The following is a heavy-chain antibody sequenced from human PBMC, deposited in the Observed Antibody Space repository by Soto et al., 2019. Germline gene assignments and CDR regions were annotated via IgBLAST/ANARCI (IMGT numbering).Heavy chain of an antibody. Sequence: GGSLRLSCAASGFTFSYTWMNWVRQSPGKGLDWVGRIKSKSDGGTTEYAAPVRGRFTISRDDSKNTLYLQMNSLKTEDTAVYYCTTDLWRIAVVVGSTGYFNPWGQGTPVTV. CDR3: TTDLWRIAVVVGSTGYFNP. CDR1: GFTFSYTW. D-gene: IGHD2-15*01. CDR2: IKSKSDGGTT. J-gene: IGHJ5*02. V-gene: IGHV3-15*01.